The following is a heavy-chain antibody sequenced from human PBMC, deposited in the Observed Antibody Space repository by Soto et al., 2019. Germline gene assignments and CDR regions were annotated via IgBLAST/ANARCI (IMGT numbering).Heavy chain of an antibody. CDR2: ISGSGRST. CDR1: GFTFNTFG. J-gene: IGHJ4*02. D-gene: IGHD6-13*01. CDR3: SKDQDPFLRPAVGTDF. Sequence: EVQVLESGGGLVQPGGSLRLSCAASGFTFNTFGMNWVRQAPGKGLEWVSAISGSGRSTYYADSVKGRFTISRDNSKNMGDLPMNKPGAREPARYYWSKDQDPFLRPAVGTDFWGQGTLVTVSS. V-gene: IGHV3-23*01.